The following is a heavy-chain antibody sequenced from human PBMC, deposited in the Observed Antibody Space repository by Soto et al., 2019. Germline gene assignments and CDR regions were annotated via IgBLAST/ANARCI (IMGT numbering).Heavy chain of an antibody. J-gene: IGHJ5*02. Sequence: ASVKVSCKASGYTFTSSGMSWVRQAPGQGLEWMGWISAHTGSSEYAQRFQGRVTMTTXXXXXXAXMXLXXLXSDATAVYYCARQEGWTGPDQWGQGTLVTVSS. CDR3: ARQEGWTGPDQ. D-gene: IGHD2-8*02. CDR1: GYTFTSSG. V-gene: IGHV1-18*01. CDR2: ISAHTGSS.